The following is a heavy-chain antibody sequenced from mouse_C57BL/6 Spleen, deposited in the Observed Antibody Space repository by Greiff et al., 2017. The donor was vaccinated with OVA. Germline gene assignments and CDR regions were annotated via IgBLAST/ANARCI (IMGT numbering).Heavy chain of an antibody. Sequence: QVQLKQSGAELAKPGASVKLSCKASGYTFTSYWMHWVKQRPGQGLEWIGYINPSSGYTKYNQKFKDKATLTADKSSSTAYMQLSSLTYEDSAVYYCARSLTVVEDDFDYGGQGTTLTVSS. D-gene: IGHD1-1*01. CDR2: INPSSGYT. V-gene: IGHV1-7*01. CDR3: ARSLTVVEDDFDY. CDR1: GYTFTSYW. J-gene: IGHJ2*01.